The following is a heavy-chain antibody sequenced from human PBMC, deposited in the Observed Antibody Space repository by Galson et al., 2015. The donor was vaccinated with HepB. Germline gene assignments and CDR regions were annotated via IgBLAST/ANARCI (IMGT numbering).Heavy chain of an antibody. V-gene: IGHV3-30*18. CDR1: GFTFSSYG. Sequence: SLRLSCAASGFTFSSYGMHWVRQAPGKGLEWVAVISYDGSNKYYADSVKGRLTISRDNSKNTLYLQMNSLRAEDTAVYYCAKDLGGDLYYYYYYMDVWGKGTTVTVSS. CDR3: AKDLGGDLYYYYYYMDV. CDR2: ISYDGSNK. J-gene: IGHJ6*03. D-gene: IGHD2-21*01.